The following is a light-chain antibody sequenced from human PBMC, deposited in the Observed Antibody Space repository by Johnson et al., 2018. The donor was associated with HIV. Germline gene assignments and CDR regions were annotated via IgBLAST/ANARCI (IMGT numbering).Light chain of an antibody. CDR2: ENN. V-gene: IGLV1-51*02. CDR3: GTWDSSLSAGGV. Sequence: QSVLTQPPSVSAAPGQKVTISCSGTSSNIRNNYVSWYQQLPGTAPKLLIYENNKRPSGIPDRFSGSKSGTSATLGITGLQTGDEADYYCGTWDSSLSAGGVFGTGTKVTVL. CDR1: SSNIRNNY. J-gene: IGLJ1*01.